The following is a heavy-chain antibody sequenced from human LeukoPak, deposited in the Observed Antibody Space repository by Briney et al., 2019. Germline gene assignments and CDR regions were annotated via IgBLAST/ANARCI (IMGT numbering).Heavy chain of an antibody. J-gene: IGHJ6*03. CDR1: GGSISSYY. Sequence: SETLSLTCTVSGGSISSYYWSWIPQPPGKGLEWIGYIYYSGSTNYNTSLKSRVTISVDTSKNQFSLKLSSETAADTAVYYCAKHDSSWYQGGYYYYYMDVWGKGTTVTVSS. D-gene: IGHD6-13*01. V-gene: IGHV4-59*08. CDR2: IYYSGST. CDR3: AKHDSSWYQGGYYYYYMDV.